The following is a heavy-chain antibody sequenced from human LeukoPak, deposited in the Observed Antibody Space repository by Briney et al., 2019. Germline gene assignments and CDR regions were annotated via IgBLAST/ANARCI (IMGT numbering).Heavy chain of an antibody. CDR3: ARAWYYGSGSYTLNWFDP. D-gene: IGHD3-10*01. CDR2: IKQDGSEK. J-gene: IGHJ5*02. V-gene: IGHV3-7*01. Sequence: GGSLRLSCAASGFTFSSYWMSWVRQAPGKGLEWVANIKQDGSEKYYVDSVKGRFTISRDNAKNSLYLQMNSLRAEDTAVYYCARAWYYGSGSYTLNWFDPWGQGTLVTVSS. CDR1: GFTFSSYW.